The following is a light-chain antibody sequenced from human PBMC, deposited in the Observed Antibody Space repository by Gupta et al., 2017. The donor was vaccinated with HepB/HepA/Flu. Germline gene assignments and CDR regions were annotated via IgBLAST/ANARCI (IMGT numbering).Light chain of an antibody. V-gene: IGKV1-39*01. CDR1: QSISSY. J-gene: IGKJ5*01. CDR3: QQSYSTPIT. CDR2: AAS. Sequence: DIQMTQSPSSLSASVGDRVTITCRASQSISSYLNWYQQKPGKAPKLLIYAASNLQSGVPSRFSGSGSGTDFTLTISSLQPEDFATYYCQQSYSTPITFCQGTRLEIK.